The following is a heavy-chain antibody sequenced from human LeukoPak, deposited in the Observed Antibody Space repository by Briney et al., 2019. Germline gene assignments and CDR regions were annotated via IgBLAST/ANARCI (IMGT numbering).Heavy chain of an antibody. CDR2: ISSSGSST. CDR3: ARVPGKYAFDI. J-gene: IGHJ3*02. Sequence: PGGSLRLSCAASGFSFSDYYMTWMRQAPGGGLEWVSYISSSGSSTNYADSVKGRFTISRDNAKRSLYLQMDSLRAEDTAVYYCARVPGKYAFDIWGQGTMVSVSS. V-gene: IGHV3-11*05. CDR1: GFSFSDYY.